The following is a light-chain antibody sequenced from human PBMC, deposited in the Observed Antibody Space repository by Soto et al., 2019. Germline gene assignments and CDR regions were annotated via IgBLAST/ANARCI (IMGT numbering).Light chain of an antibody. CDR1: SSDVGGYNY. CDR3: SSYTSGGYV. Sequence: QSALTQPASVSGSPGQSITISCTGTSSDVGGYNYVSWFQQHPGKAPKLMIYEVSNRPSGVSNRFSGSKSGNTASLTISGLQAEDAADYYCSSYTSGGYVFGTGTKLTVL. V-gene: IGLV2-14*01. CDR2: EVS. J-gene: IGLJ1*01.